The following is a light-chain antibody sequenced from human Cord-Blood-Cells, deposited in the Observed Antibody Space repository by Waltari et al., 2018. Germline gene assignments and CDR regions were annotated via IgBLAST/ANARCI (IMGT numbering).Light chain of an antibody. V-gene: IGKV1-33*01. CDR3: QQYDNLQLT. CDR1: QDISNY. CDR2: DAS. J-gene: IGKJ4*01. Sequence: DLQLTQSPSSLSASVGDRVTLTCQASQDISNYLNWYQQKPGKAPKLLIYDASNLETGVPSRFSGSGSGTDFTFTISSLQPEDIATYYCQQYDNLQLTFGGGTKVEIK.